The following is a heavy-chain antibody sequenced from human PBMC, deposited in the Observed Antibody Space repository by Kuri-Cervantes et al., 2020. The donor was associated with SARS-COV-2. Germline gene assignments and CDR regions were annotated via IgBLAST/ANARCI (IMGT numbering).Heavy chain of an antibody. CDR1: GGSFSGYY. CDR2: IYYSGST. V-gene: IGHV4-59*01. CDR3: ARGKDYGDYLFDY. J-gene: IGHJ4*02. D-gene: IGHD4-17*01. Sequence: SETLSLTCAVYGGSFSGYYWSWIRQPPGKGLEWIGYIYYSGSTNYNPSLKSRVTMSVDTSKNQLTLKLSSVTAADTAVYYCARGKDYGDYLFDYWGQGTLVTVSS.